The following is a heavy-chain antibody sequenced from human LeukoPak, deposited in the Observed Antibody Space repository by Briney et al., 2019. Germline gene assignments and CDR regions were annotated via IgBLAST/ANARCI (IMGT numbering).Heavy chain of an antibody. J-gene: IGHJ4*02. V-gene: IGHV3-23*01. CDR2: ISDSGNT. CDR3: AKAPVTTCRGAYCYPFDY. Sequence: GGSLRLSCAASGFTLDSYVMSWVRQAPGKGLEWVSAISDSGNTYHADSVKGRFTISRDSSKNTLFLQMNRLRPEDAAVYYCAKAPVTTCRGAYCYPFDYWGQGTLVTVSS. D-gene: IGHD2-21*01. CDR1: GFTLDSYV.